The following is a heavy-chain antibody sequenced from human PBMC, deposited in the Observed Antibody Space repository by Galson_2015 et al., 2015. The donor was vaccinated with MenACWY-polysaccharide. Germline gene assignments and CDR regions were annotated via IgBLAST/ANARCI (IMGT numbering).Heavy chain of an antibody. Sequence: SLRLSCAASGFTFSKNGIHWVRQAPGKGLEWVAVVSYDGSYKYYADSVKGRVTISRDNSKNTLYLQMNSLRAEDTAVYYCAISTDFYSGSYLGYWGQGTLVTVSS. CDR2: VSYDGSYK. CDR3: AISTDFYSGSYLGY. D-gene: IGHD1-26*01. V-gene: IGHV3-30*03. CDR1: GFTFSKNG. J-gene: IGHJ4*02.